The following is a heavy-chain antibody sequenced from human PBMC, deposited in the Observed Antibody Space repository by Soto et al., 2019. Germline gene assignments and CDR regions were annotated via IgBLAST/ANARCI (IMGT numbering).Heavy chain of an antibody. CDR3: ARLMGIVAAAPGY. V-gene: IGHV4-39*01. D-gene: IGHD6-13*01. CDR2: IYYSGST. J-gene: IGHJ4*02. CDR1: GGSISSSSYY. Sequence: QLQLQESGPGLVKPSETLSLTCTVSGGSISSSSYYWGWIRQPPGKGLEWIGSIYYSGSTYYNPSLKGRVTISVDTSKNQFSLKLSSVTAADTAVYYCARLMGIVAAAPGYWGQGTLVTVSS.